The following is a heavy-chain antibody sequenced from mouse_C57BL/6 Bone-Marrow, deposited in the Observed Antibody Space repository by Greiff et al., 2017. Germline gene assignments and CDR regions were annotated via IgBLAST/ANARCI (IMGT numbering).Heavy chain of an antibody. D-gene: IGHD1-1*01. V-gene: IGHV1-81*01. CDR1: GYTFTSYG. Sequence: VKLQQSGAELARPGASVKLSCKASGYTFTSYGISWVKQRTGQGLEWIGEIYPRSGNTYYNEKFKGKATLTADKSSSTAYMELRSLTSEDSAVYFCARVRVYYYGSSHDYWGQGTTLTVSS. CDR3: ARVRVYYYGSSHDY. J-gene: IGHJ2*01. CDR2: IYPRSGNT.